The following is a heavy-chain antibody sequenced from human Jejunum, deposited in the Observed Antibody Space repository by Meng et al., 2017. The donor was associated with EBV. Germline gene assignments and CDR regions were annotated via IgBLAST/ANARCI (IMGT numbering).Heavy chain of an antibody. CDR1: GVIFSYDT. J-gene: IGHJ4*02. CDR2: INGHGGDT. Sequence: LVGWWRGMVKPGGSLRLAWAVSGVIFSYDTMSWFRQPPGKRLECVMTINGHGGDTYYDDSVKSRFNISRDNSKNTLYVNMNSLRAADTAVYYCESLQCQQLINYWGQGTLVTVSS. CDR3: ESLQCQQLINY. D-gene: IGHD6-13*01. V-gene: IGHV3-23*04.